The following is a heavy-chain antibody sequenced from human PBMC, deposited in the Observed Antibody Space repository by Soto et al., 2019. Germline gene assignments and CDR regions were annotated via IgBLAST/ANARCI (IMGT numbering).Heavy chain of an antibody. J-gene: IGHJ5*02. CDR1: GGSISSGDYY. V-gene: IGHV4-30-4*01. CDR3: ARMITGTTALPDH. D-gene: IGHD1-7*01. Sequence: PSETLSLTCTVSGGSISSGDYYWSWIRQPPGKGLEWIGYIYYSGSTYYNPALKSRVTISIDTSKNQFSLKLSSVTAADTAVSYCARMITGTTALPDHWGQGTLVTVS. CDR2: IYYSGST.